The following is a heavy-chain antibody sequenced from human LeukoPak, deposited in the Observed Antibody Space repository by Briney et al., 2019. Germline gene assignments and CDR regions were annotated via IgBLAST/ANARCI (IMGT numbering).Heavy chain of an antibody. V-gene: IGHV3-30*18. CDR2: ISYDGSNK. Sequence: GGSLRLSCAASGFTFSSYGMHWVRQAPGKGLEWVAVISYDGSNKYYADSVKGRFTISRDNSKNTLYLQMNSLRAEDTAVYYCAKGGPLVGATHDYWGQGTLVTVSS. CDR3: AKGGPLVGATHDY. CDR1: GFTFSSYG. J-gene: IGHJ4*02. D-gene: IGHD1-26*01.